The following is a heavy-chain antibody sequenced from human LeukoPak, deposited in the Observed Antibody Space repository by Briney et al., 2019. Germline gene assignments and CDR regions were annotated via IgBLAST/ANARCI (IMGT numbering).Heavy chain of an antibody. J-gene: IGHJ4*02. Sequence: PGGCLRLSRAASGLSHSDAWMSWVPDAPGRGLECGVRIRTKAECENPDCPERRNDRFTVSRDDSKNTMYLDMSNLKTEDTGLYYCSQLSRGFWGRGTQVTVSS. CDR1: GLSHSDAW. V-gene: IGHV3-15*01. D-gene: IGHD3-22*01. CDR2: IRTKAECENP. CDR3: SQLSRGF.